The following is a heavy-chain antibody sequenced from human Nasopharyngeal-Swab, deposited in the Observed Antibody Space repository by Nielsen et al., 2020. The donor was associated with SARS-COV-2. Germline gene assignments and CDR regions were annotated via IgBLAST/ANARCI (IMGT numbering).Heavy chain of an antibody. V-gene: IGHV4-4*07. CDR1: GGSISSYY. CDR2: IYTSGST. Sequence: GSLRLSCTVSGGSISSYYWSWIRQPAGKGLEWIGRIYTSGSTNYNPSLKSRVTMSVDTSKNQFSLKLSSVTAADTAVYYCASGGAPYYFDYWGQGTLVTVSS. D-gene: IGHD3-16*01. J-gene: IGHJ4*02. CDR3: ASGGAPYYFDY.